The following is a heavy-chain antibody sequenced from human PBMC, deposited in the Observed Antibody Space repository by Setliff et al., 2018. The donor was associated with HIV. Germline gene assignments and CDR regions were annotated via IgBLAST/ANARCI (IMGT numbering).Heavy chain of an antibody. J-gene: IGHJ4*02. CDR1: GGSISSSSYY. D-gene: IGHD3-10*01. V-gene: IGHV4-39*01. CDR2: IYYSGST. Sequence: SETLSLTCSVSGGSISSSSYYWGWIRQPPGKGLEWIGGIYYSGSTYYNPSLESRVTISVDTSKNQFSLKLSSVTAADTAVYYCAKQGSGSYYFDYWGQGTLVTVSS. CDR3: AKQGSGSYYFDY.